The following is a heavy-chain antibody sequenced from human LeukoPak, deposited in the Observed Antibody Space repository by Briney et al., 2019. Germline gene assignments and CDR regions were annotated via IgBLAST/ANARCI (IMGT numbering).Heavy chain of an antibody. D-gene: IGHD3-10*01. CDR1: GFTFSSYA. CDR3: ASSVRKASGAFDI. CDR2: ISYDGSNK. Sequence: GGSLRLSCAASGFTFSSYAMHWVRQAPGKGLEWVAVISYDGSNKYYADSVKGRFTISRDNSKNTLYLQMNSLRAEDTAVYYCASSVRKASGAFDIWGQGTMVTVSS. V-gene: IGHV3-30-3*01. J-gene: IGHJ3*02.